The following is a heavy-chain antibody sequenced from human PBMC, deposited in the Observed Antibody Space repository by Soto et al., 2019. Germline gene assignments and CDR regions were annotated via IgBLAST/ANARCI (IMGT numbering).Heavy chain of an antibody. J-gene: IGHJ3*02. V-gene: IGHV4-31*03. Sequence: QVQLQESGPGLVKPSQTLSLTCTVSGGSISSGDYYWSWIRQHPGKGLEWIGYIYYSGSTYYNPSLKSRVTISVDTSKNQFSLKLSSVTAADTAVYYCAREVGVSEVVTPRAFDIWGQGTMVTVSS. D-gene: IGHD2-21*02. CDR2: IYYSGST. CDR1: GGSISSGDYY. CDR3: AREVGVSEVVTPRAFDI.